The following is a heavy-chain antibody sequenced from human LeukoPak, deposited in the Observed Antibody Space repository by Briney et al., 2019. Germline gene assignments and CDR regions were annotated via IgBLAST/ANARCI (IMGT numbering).Heavy chain of an antibody. CDR1: GFTFSSYT. D-gene: IGHD4/OR15-4a*01. CDR2: ISSDSFYI. Sequence: GSLRLSCAASGFTFSSYTMNWVRQAPGKGLEWVSAISSDSFYIYYADSVKGRFTVSRDNAKSSLYLQMNGLRAEDTALYYCARVSTDYGPDALDIWGQGTMVTVSS. V-gene: IGHV3-21*01. J-gene: IGHJ3*02. CDR3: ARVSTDYGPDALDI.